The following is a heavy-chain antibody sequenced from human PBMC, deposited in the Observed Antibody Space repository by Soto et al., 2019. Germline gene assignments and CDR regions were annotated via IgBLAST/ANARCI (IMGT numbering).Heavy chain of an antibody. V-gene: IGHV3-21*04. CDR2: VSFRGDI. D-gene: IGHD5-18*01. J-gene: IGHJ4*02. Sequence: PGGSLRLSCTASGFMFSSYTMNWVRQAPGKGLEWVSSVSFRGDIYYADSLEGRFTISRDDAKNTLFLQMNSLRAEDTAVYYCAKLQAYSYGPGAYFGYWGQGTLVTVSS. CDR1: GFMFSSYT. CDR3: AKLQAYSYGPGAYFGY.